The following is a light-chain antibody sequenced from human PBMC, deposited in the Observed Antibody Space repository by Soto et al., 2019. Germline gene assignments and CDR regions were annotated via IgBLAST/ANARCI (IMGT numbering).Light chain of an antibody. V-gene: IGLV2-14*01. CDR1: SSDVGGYNY. CDR2: EVS. J-gene: IGLJ3*02. CDR3: SSYTSSSTIWV. Sequence: QSALTQPASVSGSPGQSITISCTGTSSDVGGYNYVSWYQQHPGKAPKLMIYEVSNRPSGVSNRFPGSKSGNTASLTISGLQAEDEADFYCSSYTSSSTIWVFGGGTQLTVL.